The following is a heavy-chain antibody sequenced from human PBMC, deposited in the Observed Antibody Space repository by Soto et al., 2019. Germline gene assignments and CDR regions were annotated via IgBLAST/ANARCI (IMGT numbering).Heavy chain of an antibody. CDR2: IHYSGTT. D-gene: IGHD6-13*01. CDR3: AAGEASSRNLAPYYLDF. Sequence: PSETLSLTCTVSGGSIFSHLWTWIRQPPGKGLEWIGYIHYSGTTSFFPSYNPSLRSRVTISEDTSKNQFSLKLLSVTTADTAVYFCAAGEASSRNLAPYYLDFWGQGTLVTVSS. V-gene: IGHV4-59*11. J-gene: IGHJ4*02. CDR1: GGSIFSHL.